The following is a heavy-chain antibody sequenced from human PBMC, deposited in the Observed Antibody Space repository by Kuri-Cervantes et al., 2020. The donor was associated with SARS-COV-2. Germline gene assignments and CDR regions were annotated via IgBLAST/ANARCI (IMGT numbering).Heavy chain of an antibody. D-gene: IGHD3-22*01. CDR3: ATTTYYRDSSGYYYFDF. J-gene: IGHJ4*02. CDR2: IYSGGST. Sequence: GESLKISCAASGFTVSSNYMSWVRQAPGKGLEWVSVIYSGGSTYYADSVKGRFTVSRDNSKNTLALHVSSLRAEDTAVFYCATTTYYRDSSGYYYFDFWGQGTLVTVSS. V-gene: IGHV3-53*01. CDR1: GFTVSSNY.